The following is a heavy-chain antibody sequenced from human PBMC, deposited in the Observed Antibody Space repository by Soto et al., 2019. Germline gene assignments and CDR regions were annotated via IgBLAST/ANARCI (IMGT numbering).Heavy chain of an antibody. CDR3: ARKVPGSTSRPDYWYFDL. J-gene: IGHJ2*01. CDR2: ISGGGDAP. Sequence: EVQLLESGGGLVQPGGSLRLSCAGSGFTFINYAMNWVRQAPGKGLEWVSTISGGGDAPFFADSVRGRFTISRDNSKNTVTLQMHNLGVDDTAVYFCARKVPGSTSRPDYWYFDLWGRGTLVTVSS. D-gene: IGHD3-10*01. V-gene: IGHV3-23*01. CDR1: GFTFINYA.